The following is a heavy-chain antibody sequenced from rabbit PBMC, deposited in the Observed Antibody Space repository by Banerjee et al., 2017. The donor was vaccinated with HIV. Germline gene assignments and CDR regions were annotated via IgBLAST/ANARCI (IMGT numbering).Heavy chain of an antibody. V-gene: IGHV1S45*01. J-gene: IGHJ4*01. Sequence: QEQLEESGGDLVKPEGSLTLTCTASGFTLSSSYWMCWVRQAPGKGLEWIGTIYAGSTGTIDYASWAKGRFTISKTSSTTVTLQMTSLTTADTATYFCARDLAGVIGWNFGLWGPGTLVTVS. D-gene: IGHD4-1*01. CDR1: GFTLSSSYW. CDR2: IYAGSTGTI. CDR3: ARDLAGVIGWNFGL.